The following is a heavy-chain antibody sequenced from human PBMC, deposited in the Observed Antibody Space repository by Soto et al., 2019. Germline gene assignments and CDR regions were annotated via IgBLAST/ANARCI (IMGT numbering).Heavy chain of an antibody. CDR2: ISGSGGGT. J-gene: IGHJ4*02. CDR3: AKDQGLRFLEWLLSSGFDY. V-gene: IGHV3-23*01. Sequence: AGGSLRLSCAASGFTFSSYAMSWVRQAPGKGLEWVSAISGSGGGTYYADSVKGRFTISRDNSKNTLYLQMNSLRAEDTAVYYCAKDQGLRFLEWLLSSGFDYWGQGTLVTVSS. CDR1: GFTFSSYA. D-gene: IGHD3-3*01.